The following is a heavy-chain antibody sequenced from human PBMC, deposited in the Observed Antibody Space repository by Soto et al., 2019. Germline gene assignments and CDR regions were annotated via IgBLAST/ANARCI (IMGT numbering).Heavy chain of an antibody. D-gene: IGHD3-22*01. CDR1: GFTFSSYW. Sequence: EVQLVESGGGLVQPGGSLRLSCAASGFTFSSYWMSWVRQAPGKGLEWVANIKQDGSEKYYVDSVKGRFTISRDNAKNSLYLQMNGLGAEDTAVYYCARFYYDSSGYLPSPYYYYYGMDVWGQGTTVTVSS. CDR2: IKQDGSEK. J-gene: IGHJ6*02. V-gene: IGHV3-7*04. CDR3: ARFYYDSSGYLPSPYYYYYGMDV.